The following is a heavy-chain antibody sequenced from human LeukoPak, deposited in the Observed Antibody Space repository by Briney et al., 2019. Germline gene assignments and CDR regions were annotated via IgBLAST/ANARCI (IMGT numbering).Heavy chain of an antibody. CDR3: AGDSSGYHNWFDP. CDR2: INPNSGDT. CDR1: GYTFTGYY. J-gene: IGHJ5*02. V-gene: IGHV1-2*06. D-gene: IGHD3-22*01. Sequence: ASVKVSCKASGYTFTGYYMHWVRQAPGQGLEWMGRINPNSGDTNYAQKFQGRVTMTRDTSISTAYMELSRLRSDDTAVYYCAGDSSGYHNWFDPWGQGTLVTVSS.